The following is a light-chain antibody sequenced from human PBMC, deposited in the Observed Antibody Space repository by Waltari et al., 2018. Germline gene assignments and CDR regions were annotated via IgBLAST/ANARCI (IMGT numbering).Light chain of an antibody. V-gene: IGLV2-11*01. CDR1: SSDVF. J-gene: IGLJ1*01. CDR2: DFS. Sequence: QSALTQPRSVSGSPGQSVTISCTGISSDVFVSWYQEHPGKAPKVVIYDFSKRPSGVLELLSGSKSGRTAFLTISGLQDEDEADYYCCSYVSGYIDDFGTGTKVTVL. CDR3: CSYVSGYIDD.